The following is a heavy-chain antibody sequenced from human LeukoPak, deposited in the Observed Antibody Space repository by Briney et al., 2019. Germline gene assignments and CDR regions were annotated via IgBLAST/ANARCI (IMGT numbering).Heavy chain of an antibody. V-gene: IGHV3-23*01. CDR1: GFTFSSYA. CDR2: ISGSGDST. J-gene: IGHJ4*02. Sequence: GGSLRLSCAASGFTFSSYAMTWVRQAPGKGLEWVSLISGSGDSTYYADSVKGRFTISRDNSKNTLYLQMNSLRAEDTALYFCAKKAQYNGNYPLDYWGQGTLVTVSS. D-gene: IGHD1-26*01. CDR3: AKKAQYNGNYPLDY.